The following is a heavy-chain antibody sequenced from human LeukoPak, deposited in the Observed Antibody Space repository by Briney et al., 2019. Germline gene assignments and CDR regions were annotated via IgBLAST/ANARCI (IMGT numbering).Heavy chain of an antibody. D-gene: IGHD3-3*01. V-gene: IGHV3-33*01. CDR2: IWYDGSNK. CDR1: GFTFSSYG. J-gene: IGHJ4*02. CDR3: AREGLRFLEWSSYYFDY. Sequence: GGSLRLSCAASGFTFSSYGMHWVRQAPGKGLEWVAVIWYDGSNKYYADSVKGRFTISRDNSKNTLYLQMNSLRAEDTAVYYCAREGLRFLEWSSYYFDYWGLGTLVTVSS.